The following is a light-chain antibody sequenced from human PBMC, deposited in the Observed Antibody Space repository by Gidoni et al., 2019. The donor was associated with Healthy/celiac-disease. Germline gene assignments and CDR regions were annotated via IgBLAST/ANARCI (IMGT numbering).Light chain of an antibody. Sequence: IVLTHTPGTLSLSPGERATRSCRASQSVSSSYLAWYQQKPGQAPRLLIYGASSRATGIPDRFSGSGSGTDFTLTISRLEPEDFAVYYCQQYGSSPRTFGQGTKVEIK. CDR2: GAS. CDR3: QQYGSSPRT. V-gene: IGKV3-20*01. CDR1: QSVSSSY. J-gene: IGKJ1*01.